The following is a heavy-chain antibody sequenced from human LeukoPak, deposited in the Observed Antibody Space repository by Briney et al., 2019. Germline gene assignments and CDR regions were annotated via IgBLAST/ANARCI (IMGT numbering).Heavy chain of an antibody. CDR2: ISSSSTYI. CDR1: GVTFSSYS. J-gene: IGHJ4*02. CDR3: ARDPRGYSSSWYYDDY. D-gene: IGHD6-13*01. Sequence: PRGPLRLSCEASGVTFSSYSMNWVRQAPGKGLEWVSSISSSSTYIYYADSVKGRFTISRDNAKNSLYLQMSSLRAEDTAVYYCARDPRGYSSSWYYDDYWGQGTLVTVSS. V-gene: IGHV3-21*01.